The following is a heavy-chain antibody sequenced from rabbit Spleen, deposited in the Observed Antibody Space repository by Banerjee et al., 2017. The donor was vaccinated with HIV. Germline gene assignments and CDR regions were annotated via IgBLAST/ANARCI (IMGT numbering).Heavy chain of an antibody. D-gene: IGHD1-1*01. CDR1: GFSFSGDSY. CDR3: ARDTATSFSSYGMDL. CDR2: IDSGSSGFT. Sequence: QSLEESGGGLVKPGASLTLTCKASGFSFSGDSYMCWVRQAPGKGLEWIVCIDSGSSGFTYFASWAKGRFTISKTSSTTVTLQMTSLTAADTATYFCARDTATSFSSYGMDLWGPGTLVTVS. J-gene: IGHJ6*01. V-gene: IGHV1S40*01.